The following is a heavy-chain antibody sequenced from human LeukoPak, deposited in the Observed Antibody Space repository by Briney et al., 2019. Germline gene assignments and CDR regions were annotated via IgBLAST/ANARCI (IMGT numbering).Heavy chain of an antibody. CDR1: GGSFSGYY. V-gene: IGHV4-34*01. D-gene: IGHD5-24*01. CDR2: INHSGST. Sequence: PSETLSLTCAVYGGSFSGYYWSWIRQPPGKGLEWIGEINHSGSTNYNPSLKSRVTISVDTSKNQFSLKLSSVTAADTAVYYCARCRDKDSRINFDYWGQGTLVTVSS. J-gene: IGHJ4*02. CDR3: ARCRDKDSRINFDY.